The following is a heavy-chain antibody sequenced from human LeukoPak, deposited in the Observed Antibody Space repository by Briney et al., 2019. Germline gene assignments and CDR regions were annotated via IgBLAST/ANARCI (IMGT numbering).Heavy chain of an antibody. J-gene: IGHJ6*03. CDR2: ISNSGST. CDR3: GRDALVGYFSYYYMDV. CDR1: GGAITSHY. V-gene: IGHV4-59*11. Sequence: SETLSLTCTVSGGAITSHYWTWIRQSPVKGLEWIGDISNSGSTSYNPSLKSRVTISIDTSKNQFSLKLSSVTAADTAVYYRGRDALVGYFSYYYMDVWGKGTTVTVSS. D-gene: IGHD2-15*01.